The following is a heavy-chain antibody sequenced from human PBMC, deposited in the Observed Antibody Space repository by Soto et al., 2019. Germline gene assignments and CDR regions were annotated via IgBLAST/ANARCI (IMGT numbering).Heavy chain of an antibody. D-gene: IGHD1-20*01. V-gene: IGHV4-39*01. CDR2: VYYRGRS. CDR1: GGSVTNSSYY. Sequence: PSETLSLTGTVSGGSVTNSSYYWGWIRQSPGKGLEWIGSVYYRGRSYSKSSVKSRVTISVDTSKNQFSLNLNSVTASDTDVYLCVSQRPTVITQAYFDYFGPGALVTVSS. CDR3: VSQRPTVITQAYFDY. J-gene: IGHJ4*02.